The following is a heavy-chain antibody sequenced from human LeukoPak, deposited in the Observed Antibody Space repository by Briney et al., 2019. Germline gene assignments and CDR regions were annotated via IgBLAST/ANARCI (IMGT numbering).Heavy chain of an antibody. CDR2: INVYNGNT. V-gene: IGHV1-18*01. Sequence: AASVKVSCKASGYTFTSYGVSWVRQAPGQGLEWMGWINVYNGNTKYAQKLQGRVTMTTDTSTSTAYMELRSLRSDDTAVYYCARGSRNSDYESQFDCWGQGTLVTVSS. J-gene: IGHJ4*02. CDR1: GYTFTSYG. CDR3: ARGSRNSDYESQFDC. D-gene: IGHD5-12*01.